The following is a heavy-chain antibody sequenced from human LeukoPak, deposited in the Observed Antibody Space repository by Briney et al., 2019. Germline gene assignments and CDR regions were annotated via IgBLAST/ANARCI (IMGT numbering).Heavy chain of an antibody. D-gene: IGHD2-8*01. J-gene: IGHJ4*02. CDR1: GFTFSSYW. CDR2: ISYDGSNK. Sequence: GGSLRLSCAASGFTFSSYWMHWVRQAPGKGLEWVAVISYDGSNKYYADSVKGRFTISRDNSKNTLYLQMNSLRAEDTAVYYCAKDGHCTNGVCYGYFDYWGQGTLVTVSS. CDR3: AKDGHCTNGVCYGYFDY. V-gene: IGHV3-30*18.